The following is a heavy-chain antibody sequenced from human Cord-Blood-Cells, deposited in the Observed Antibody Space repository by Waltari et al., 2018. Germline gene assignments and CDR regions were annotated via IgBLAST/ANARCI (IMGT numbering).Heavy chain of an antibody. CDR1: GGTFSSYA. J-gene: IGHJ4*02. V-gene: IGHV1-69*01. CDR2: IIPVLRTA. CDR3: ARATHSSSWYGGGY. D-gene: IGHD6-13*01. Sequence: QVQLVQSGAEVKKPGSSVKVSCKASGGTFSSYAISWVRQARGQGLEWMGGIIPVLRTANDAQKFQGRGTIAADEATSTAYMELSSLRSEDTAVYYCARATHSSSWYGGGYWGQGTLVTVSS.